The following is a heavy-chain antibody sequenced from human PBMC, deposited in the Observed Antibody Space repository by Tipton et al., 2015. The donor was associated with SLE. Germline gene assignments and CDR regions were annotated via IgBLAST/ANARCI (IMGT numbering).Heavy chain of an antibody. CDR3: ARALGIVATPYYFDI. Sequence: TLSLTCTVSGGSISSSSYYWGWIRQPPGKGLEWIGGIYYSGSPNYNPSLKGRVTISVDTSKNQFSLKLGSVTAADTAVYYCARALGIVATPYYFDIWGQGTMVTVSS. CDR1: GGSISSSSYY. D-gene: IGHD5-12*01. J-gene: IGHJ3*02. CDR2: IYYSGSP. V-gene: IGHV4-39*07.